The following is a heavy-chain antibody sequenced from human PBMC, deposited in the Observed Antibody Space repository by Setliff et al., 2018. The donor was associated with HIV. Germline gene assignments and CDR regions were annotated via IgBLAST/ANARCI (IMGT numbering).Heavy chain of an antibody. V-gene: IGHV1-18*01. CDR3: ARQDIPTGYYLFDY. J-gene: IGHJ4*02. Sequence: GASVKVSCKASGYTFTSYSISRVRQAPGQGLEWMGWISVYNGNTNHAQKLQGRVTMTRDTSINTVYMELSSLTSDDTALYYCARQDIPTGYYLFDYWGQGTQVTVSS. CDR2: ISVYNGNT. CDR1: GYTFTSYS. D-gene: IGHD3-9*01.